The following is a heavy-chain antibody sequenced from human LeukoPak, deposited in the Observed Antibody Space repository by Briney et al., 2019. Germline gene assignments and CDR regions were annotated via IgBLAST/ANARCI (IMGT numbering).Heavy chain of an antibody. CDR3: AKDGYYYGSGSWGGY. CDR1: GFTFSSYA. Sequence: GGSLRLSCAASGFTFSSYAMSWVRQAPGKGLEWVSAISGSGGSTYYADSVKGRFTISRDNSKNTLYLQMNSLRAEDTAVYYCAKDGYYYGSGSWGGYWGQGTLVTVSS. V-gene: IGHV3-23*01. D-gene: IGHD3-10*01. J-gene: IGHJ4*02. CDR2: ISGSGGST.